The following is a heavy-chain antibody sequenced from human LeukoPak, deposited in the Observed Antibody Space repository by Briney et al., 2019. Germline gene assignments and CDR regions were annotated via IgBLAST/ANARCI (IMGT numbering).Heavy chain of an antibody. D-gene: IGHD3-22*01. CDR2: ISWDGGST. V-gene: IGHV3-43*01. CDR3: AKDYHYDSSGYRYYFDY. Sequence: PGGSLRLSCAASGFTFDDYTMHWVRQAPGKGLEWVSLISWDGGSTYYADSVKGRFTISRDNSKNSLYLQMNSLRTEGTALYYCAKDYHYDSSGYRYYFDYWGQGTLVTVSS. CDR1: GFTFDDYT. J-gene: IGHJ4*02.